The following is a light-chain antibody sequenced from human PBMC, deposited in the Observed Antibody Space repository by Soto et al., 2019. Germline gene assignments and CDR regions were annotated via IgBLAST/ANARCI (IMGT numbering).Light chain of an antibody. V-gene: IGKV1-39*01. Sequence: DIQMTQSPSSLSASVGDRVSITCRASQSISTHLSWYQQKPGKVPKLLIYAASSLQSWVPSRFSGSGSGTDFTLTISSLQSEDFATYYCQQTYNTPPWTFGQGTKADI. CDR3: QQTYNTPPWT. J-gene: IGKJ1*01. CDR1: QSISTH. CDR2: AAS.